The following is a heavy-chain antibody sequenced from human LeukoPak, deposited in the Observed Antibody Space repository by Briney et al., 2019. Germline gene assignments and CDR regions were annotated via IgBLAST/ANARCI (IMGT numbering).Heavy chain of an antibody. CDR1: GGTFSSYA. J-gene: IGHJ4*02. V-gene: IGHV1-69*13. CDR3: ARDRDCSGVSCSEAYFDS. D-gene: IGHD2-15*01. Sequence: GASVKVSCKASGGTFSSYAISWVRQAPGQGLEWMGGITPMSGTKNYAQKLQGRITITADESTSTAYMELSSLRSEDTAVYYCARDRDCSGVSCSEAYFDSWGQGILVTVSS. CDR2: ITPMSGTK.